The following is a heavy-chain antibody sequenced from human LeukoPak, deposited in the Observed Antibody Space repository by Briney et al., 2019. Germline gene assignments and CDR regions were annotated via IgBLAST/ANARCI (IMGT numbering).Heavy chain of an antibody. CDR3: AKAFTGLDASDI. CDR2: VSYDGSNK. D-gene: IGHD4-11*01. J-gene: IGHJ3*02. CDR1: GFTFSSYG. Sequence: GGSLRLSCAASGFTFSSYGMHWVRQAPGKGLEWVAVVSYDGSNKYYADSVKGRFTISRDNSKNTLYLEMNILRAEDTAVYYCAKAFTGLDASDIWGQGTMVTVSS. V-gene: IGHV3-30*18.